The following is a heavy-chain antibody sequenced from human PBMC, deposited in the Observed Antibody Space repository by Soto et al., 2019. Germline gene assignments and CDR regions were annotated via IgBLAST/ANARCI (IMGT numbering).Heavy chain of an antibody. J-gene: IGHJ6*02. V-gene: IGHV1-69*01. D-gene: IGHD6-6*01. CDR3: ARALGCTGIFSSSCYYYGMDV. Sequence: QVQLVQSGAEVKKPGSSVKVSCKASGGTFSSYAISWVRQAPGQGLEWMGGIIPILGTANYAQKFQGRVTITADESTSTAYMELSSLRSEDTAVYYCARALGCTGIFSSSCYYYGMDVWGQGTTVTVSS. CDR2: IIPILGTA. CDR1: GGTFSSYA.